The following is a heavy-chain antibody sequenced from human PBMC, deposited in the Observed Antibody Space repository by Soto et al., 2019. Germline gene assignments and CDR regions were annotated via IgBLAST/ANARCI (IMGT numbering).Heavy chain of an antibody. J-gene: IGHJ4*02. Sequence: QVQLVQSGAEVKKPGSSVKVSCKASGGTFSSYAISWVRQAPGQGLEWMGGIIPIFGTANYAQKFQGRVTITADESTSRAYMELGRLRSEDTAVYYCAREVVVAATLYFHYWGQGTLVTVSS. CDR1: GGTFSSYA. D-gene: IGHD2-15*01. CDR2: IIPIFGTA. V-gene: IGHV1-69*12. CDR3: AREVVVAATLYFHY.